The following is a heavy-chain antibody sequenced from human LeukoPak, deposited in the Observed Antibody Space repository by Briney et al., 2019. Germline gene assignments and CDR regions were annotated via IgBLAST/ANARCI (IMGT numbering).Heavy chain of an antibody. Sequence: SETLSLTCAVYGASFSGNYWSWIRQTPGKGLEWIGEINPDDGTKCNPSLMSRVTISVDTSKNQFSLKLTSVTAADTAVYYCASLTLTYNPLDFWGQGTLVTVSS. J-gene: IGHJ4*02. D-gene: IGHD1-1*01. CDR3: ASLTLTYNPLDF. V-gene: IGHV4-34*01. CDR2: INPDDGT. CDR1: GASFSGNY.